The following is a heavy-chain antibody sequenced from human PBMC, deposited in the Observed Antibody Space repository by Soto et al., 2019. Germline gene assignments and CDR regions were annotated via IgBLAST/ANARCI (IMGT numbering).Heavy chain of an antibody. CDR2: ISSSSSTI. J-gene: IGHJ4*02. CDR1: GFTFSSYS. Sequence: GGSLRLSCAASGFTFSSYSMNWVRPAPGKGMEWVSYISSSSSTIYYADSVKGRFTISRDNAKNSLYLQMNSLRDEDTAVYYCARDRYDSSGYEAPFDYWGQGTLVTVSS. V-gene: IGHV3-48*02. D-gene: IGHD3-22*01. CDR3: ARDRYDSSGYEAPFDY.